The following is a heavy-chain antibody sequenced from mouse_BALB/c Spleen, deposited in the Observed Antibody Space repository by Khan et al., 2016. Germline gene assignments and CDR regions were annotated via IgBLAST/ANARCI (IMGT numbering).Heavy chain of an antibody. J-gene: IGHJ3*01. CDR1: GYSFTGYT. V-gene: IGHV1-18*01. CDR2: INPYTGGT. D-gene: IGHD2-10*01. Sequence: VQLKQSGPELVKPGASLKISCKASGYSFTGYTINWVKQSQGKNLEWIGLINPYTGGTIYNQKFKGKATLTVDKSSSTAYMELLSLTSEDSAVSYCAGSYKEPWFAYWSHGTLVTVSA. CDR3: AGSYKEPWFAY.